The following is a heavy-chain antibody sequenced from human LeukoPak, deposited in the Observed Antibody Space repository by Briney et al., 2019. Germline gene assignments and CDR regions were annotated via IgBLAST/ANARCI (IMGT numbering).Heavy chain of an antibody. Sequence: PSETLSLTCAVYGGSFSGYYWTWIRQPPARGLNGVGDIIHSGSTNYNPSLKCRVIISVYTSKHQFSLKLSSVTAADTAVYYCAKRGAQWRAVSDYWGQGTLVTVSS. D-gene: IGHD6-19*01. CDR2: IIHSGST. CDR3: AKRGAQWRAVSDY. V-gene: IGHV4-34*12. CDR1: GGSFSGYY. J-gene: IGHJ4*02.